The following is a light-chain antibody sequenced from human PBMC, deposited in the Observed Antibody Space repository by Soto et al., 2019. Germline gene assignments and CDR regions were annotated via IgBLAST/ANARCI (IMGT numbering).Light chain of an antibody. CDR3: QQYGRTSWT. CDR1: QSVSTNF. V-gene: IGKV3-20*01. J-gene: IGKJ1*01. CDR2: GAS. Sequence: EFVLTQSPGPLSLSPGEGATLSCRASQSVSTNFFAWYQQKPGQAPRLLIYGASTRATGIPDRFSGSGSGTDFTLTISRLEPEDFAVYYCQQYGRTSWTFGQGTKV.